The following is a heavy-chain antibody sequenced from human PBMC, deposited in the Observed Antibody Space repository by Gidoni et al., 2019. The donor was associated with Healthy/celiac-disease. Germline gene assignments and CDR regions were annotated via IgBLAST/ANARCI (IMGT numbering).Heavy chain of an antibody. V-gene: IGHV4-38-2*02. CDR1: GYSISSGYY. Sequence: QVQLQESGPGLVKHSETLSLTCTVSGYSISSGYYWGWIRQPPGKGLEWIGSIYHSGSTYYNPSLKSRVTISVDTSKNQFSLKLSSVTAADTAVYYCAREPHDYGDFYWYFDLWGRGTLVTVSS. J-gene: IGHJ2*01. CDR2: IYHSGST. D-gene: IGHD4-17*01. CDR3: AREPHDYGDFYWYFDL.